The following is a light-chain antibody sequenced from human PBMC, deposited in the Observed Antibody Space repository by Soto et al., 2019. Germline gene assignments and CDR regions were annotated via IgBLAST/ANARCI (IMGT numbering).Light chain of an antibody. J-gene: IGKJ4*01. CDR1: QDVDSNF. CDR3: HQYYSSIT. Sequence: EIVLTQSPGTLSLSPGERATLSCRASQDVDSNFLAWYQQRPGQAPRLLIYGSSRRATGIPDRFSGSGSGTDFTLTISRVGPEDNAVYFCHQYYSSITCGGGTKVEVK. CDR2: GSS. V-gene: IGKV3-20*01.